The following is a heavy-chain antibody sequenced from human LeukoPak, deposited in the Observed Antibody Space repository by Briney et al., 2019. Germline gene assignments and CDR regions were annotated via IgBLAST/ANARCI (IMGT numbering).Heavy chain of an antibody. CDR1: GGTFSSYA. CDR2: IIPILGIA. Sequence: LVKVSCKASGGTFSSYAISWVRQAPGQGLEWMGRIIPILGIANYAQKFQGRVTITADKSTSTAYMELSSLRSEDTAVYYCARAIGYGDYYYYGMDVWGQGTTVTVSS. CDR3: ARAIGYGDYYYYGMDV. J-gene: IGHJ6*02. V-gene: IGHV1-69*04. D-gene: IGHD4-17*01.